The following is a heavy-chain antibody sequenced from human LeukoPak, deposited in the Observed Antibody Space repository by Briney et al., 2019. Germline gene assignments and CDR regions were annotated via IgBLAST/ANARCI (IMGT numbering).Heavy chain of an antibody. CDR1: GGSISSYN. V-gene: IGHV4-59*08. D-gene: IGHD1-26*01. J-gene: IGHJ2*01. CDR3: ARRSIVDWYFDL. CDR2: VYYSGGT. Sequence: SETLSLTCTVSGGSISSYNWSWLRQPPGKGLEGMGYVYYSGGTNHKPSLQSRVTILVDTSKNQFSLKLSSVTAADTDVSYYARRSIVDWYFDLWGRGTLVTVSS.